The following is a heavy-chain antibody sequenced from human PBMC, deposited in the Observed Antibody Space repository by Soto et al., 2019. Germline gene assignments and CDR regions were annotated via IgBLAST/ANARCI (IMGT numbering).Heavy chain of an antibody. CDR3: AKDLGRFVAGRPYFDY. D-gene: IGHD6-19*01. Sequence: HPGGSLRLSCAASGFTFSSYAMSWVRQAPGKGLEWVSAISGSGGSTYYADSVKGRFTISRDNSKNTLYLQMNSLRAEDTAVYYCAKDLGRFVAGRPYFDYWGQGTLVTVSS. J-gene: IGHJ4*02. V-gene: IGHV3-23*01. CDR1: GFTFSSYA. CDR2: ISGSGGST.